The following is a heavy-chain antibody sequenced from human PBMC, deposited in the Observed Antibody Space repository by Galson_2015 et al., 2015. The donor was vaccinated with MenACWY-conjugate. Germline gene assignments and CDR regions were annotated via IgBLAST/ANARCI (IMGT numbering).Heavy chain of an antibody. V-gene: IGHV3-33*01. Sequence: SLRLSCAASGFTFSAYGMHWVRQAPGKGLEWVAVIWYDGSKKFYADSVRGRFTISRDNSKNTLFLQMNSLRAEDTAMYYCARGRGADTGGNSGNFDYGGQGTLVTVSS. CDR3: ARGRGADTGGNSGNFDY. D-gene: IGHD4-23*01. CDR1: GFTFSAYG. J-gene: IGHJ4*02. CDR2: IWYDGSKK.